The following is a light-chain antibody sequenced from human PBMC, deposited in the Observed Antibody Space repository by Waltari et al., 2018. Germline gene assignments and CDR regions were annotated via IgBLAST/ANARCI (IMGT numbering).Light chain of an antibody. CDR2: DVS. V-gene: IGLV2-14*03. Sequence: QSALTQPASVSGSPGQSITISCTGTSSDVGAYKYVSWYQQHPGKAPKLMIFDVSNRPSGVSTRFAGSKSCNTASLTISWLQAEDEAVYHCSSYTSSSSRLFGGGTKVTVL. CDR1: SSDVGAYKY. CDR3: SSYTSSSSRL. J-gene: IGLJ3*02.